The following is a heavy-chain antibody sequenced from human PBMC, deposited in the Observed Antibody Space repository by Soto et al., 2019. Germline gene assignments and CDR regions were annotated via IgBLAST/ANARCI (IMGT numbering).Heavy chain of an antibody. CDR1: GFTFSSYA. Sequence: GALRLSCAASGFTFSSYAMSWVRQAPGKGLEWVSAISGSGGRTYYADSVKGRFTISRDNSKNKLYLQMNSLRDEETAVYYCAIKYSSRWKGMDYWGQGTLVTVSS. CDR2: ISGSGGRT. V-gene: IGHV3-23*01. J-gene: IGHJ4*02. D-gene: IGHD6-13*01. CDR3: AIKYSSRWKGMDY.